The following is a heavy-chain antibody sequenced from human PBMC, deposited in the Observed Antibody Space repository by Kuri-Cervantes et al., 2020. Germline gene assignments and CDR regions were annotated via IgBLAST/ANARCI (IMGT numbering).Heavy chain of an antibody. CDR2: ISSSSSYK. CDR3: ARDLNYDYVWGSPGDAFDI. D-gene: IGHD3-16*01. J-gene: IGHJ3*02. CDR1: GFTVSSNY. Sequence: GGSLRLSCAASGFTVSSNYMSWVRQAPGKGLEWVSSISSSSSYKYYADSVKGRFTISRDNAKNSLYLQMNSLRAEDTAVYYCARDLNYDYVWGSPGDAFDIRGQGTMVTVSS. V-gene: IGHV3-21*01.